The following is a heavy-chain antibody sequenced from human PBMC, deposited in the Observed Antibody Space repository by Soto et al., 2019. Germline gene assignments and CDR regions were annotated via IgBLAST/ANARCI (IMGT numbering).Heavy chain of an antibody. D-gene: IGHD5-12*01. CDR2: IYYSGNT. CDR1: GGSITTGGYY. J-gene: IGHJ4*02. V-gene: IGHV4-31*03. CDR3: ARGGSGRLATFDH. Sequence: PSETLSLTCSVSGGSITTGGYYWSWIRQHPGKGLEWIGYIYYSGNTYYNPSLKSRVTISLDTSKNQFSLKLSSVTAADTAVYYCARGGSGRLATFDHWGPGTLVTVSS.